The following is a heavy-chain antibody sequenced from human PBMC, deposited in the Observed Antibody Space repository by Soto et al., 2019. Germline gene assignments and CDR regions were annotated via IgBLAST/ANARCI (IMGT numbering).Heavy chain of an antibody. D-gene: IGHD3-16*01. CDR1: GFTFRSYV. J-gene: IGHJ1*01. V-gene: IGHV3-33*05. CDR3: ARWGTTGEWAV. Sequence: QVQLVESGGGVVQPGTSLRLSCVGSGFTFRSYVIHWVRQAPGKGLEWVALTSYDGSNKDYGDSVKGRFTISRDNSRNTVDLQMDSLRSEDTGRSYCARWGTTGEWAVWGQGTLVPVSS. CDR2: TSYDGSNK.